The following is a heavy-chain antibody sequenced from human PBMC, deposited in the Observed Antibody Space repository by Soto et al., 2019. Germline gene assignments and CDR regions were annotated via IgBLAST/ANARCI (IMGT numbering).Heavy chain of an antibody. CDR3: ARGRGYSYGLDP. D-gene: IGHD5-18*01. Sequence: PSETLSLTCTVSGDSIGSNNHYWSWIRQPPGEGLEWIGFISYSGTTSYSPSLKSRVAISLDTSKNQFSLSLSSVTAADTAVYYCARGRGYSYGLDPWGQGTLVTVSS. J-gene: IGHJ5*02. CDR1: GDSIGSNNHY. CDR2: ISYSGTT. V-gene: IGHV4-30-4*01.